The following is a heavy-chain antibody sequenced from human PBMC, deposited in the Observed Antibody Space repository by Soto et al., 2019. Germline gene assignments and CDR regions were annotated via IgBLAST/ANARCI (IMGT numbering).Heavy chain of an antibody. CDR3: AKDLGYCSSTSCQNLYYYYYYMDV. Sequence: QVQLVESGGGVVQPGRSLRLSCAASGFTFSSYGMHWVRQAPGKGLEWVAVISYDGSNKYYADSVKGRFTISRDNSKNTLYLQMNSLRAEDTAVYYCAKDLGYCSSTSCQNLYYYYYYMDVWGKGTTVTVSS. CDR2: ISYDGSNK. J-gene: IGHJ6*03. V-gene: IGHV3-30*18. D-gene: IGHD2-2*01. CDR1: GFTFSSYG.